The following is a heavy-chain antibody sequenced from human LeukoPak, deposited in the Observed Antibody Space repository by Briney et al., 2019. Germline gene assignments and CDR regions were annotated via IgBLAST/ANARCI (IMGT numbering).Heavy chain of an antibody. V-gene: IGHV3-48*02. Sequence: GGSLRLSCAASGFTFSSYSMNWVRQAPGKGLEWVSYVSSSGSNIYYADSVKGRFTISRDNAKNSLYLQMNSLRDEDTAVYYCARNWIYYYDNWGQGTLVTVSS. D-gene: IGHD2-2*03. CDR1: GFTFSSYS. CDR2: VSSSGSNI. CDR3: ARNWIYYYDN. J-gene: IGHJ4*02.